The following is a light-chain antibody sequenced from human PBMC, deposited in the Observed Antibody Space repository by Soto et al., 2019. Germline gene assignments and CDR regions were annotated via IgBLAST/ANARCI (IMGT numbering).Light chain of an antibody. CDR3: SSYTSSTTQV. Sequence: QSVLTQPASVSGSPGQSITISCTGTSSDVGSYNYVSWYQQHPGKVPKLVIYEVSNRPSGISYRFSGSKSGNTASLTISGLQAEDEADYYCSSYTSSTTQVFGGGTKVTAL. J-gene: IGLJ3*02. CDR2: EVS. V-gene: IGLV2-14*01. CDR1: SSDVGSYNY.